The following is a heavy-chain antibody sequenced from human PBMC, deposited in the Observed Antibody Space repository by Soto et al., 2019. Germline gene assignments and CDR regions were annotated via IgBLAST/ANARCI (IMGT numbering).Heavy chain of an antibody. V-gene: IGHV4-34*01. D-gene: IGHD3-10*02. CDR1: NGSISGYY. CDR2: INHSGST. J-gene: IGHJ4*02. Sequence: TCAVWNGSISGYYWNRIRQPPGKGLEWIGEINHSGSTNYNPSLKSRVTISVDTSKNQFSLKLSSVTAADTDVYDCARDYVTDLAYLGQGTLVPVSS. CDR3: ARDYVTDLAY.